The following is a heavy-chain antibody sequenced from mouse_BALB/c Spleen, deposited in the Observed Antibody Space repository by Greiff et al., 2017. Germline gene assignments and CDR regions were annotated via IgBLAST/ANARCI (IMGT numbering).Heavy chain of an antibody. CDR3: ARNTGTGYFDY. V-gene: IGHV5-4*02. J-gene: IGHJ2*01. D-gene: IGHD4-1*01. CDR2: ISDGGSYT. Sequence: EVQLVESGGGLVKPGGSLKLSCAASGFTFSDYYMYWVRQTPEKRLEWVATISDGGSYTYYPDSVKGRFTISRDNAKNNLYLQMSSLKSEDTAMYYCARNTGTGYFDYWGQGTTLTVSS. CDR1: GFTFSDYY.